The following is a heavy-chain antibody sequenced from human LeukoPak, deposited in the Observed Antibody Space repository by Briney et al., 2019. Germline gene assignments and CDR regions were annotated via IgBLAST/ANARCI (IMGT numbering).Heavy chain of an antibody. CDR2: IYASGST. CDR1: GGSISSYY. J-gene: IGHJ4*02. Sequence: SETLSLTCTVSGGSISSYYWSWIRQPPGKGLEWIGYIYASGSTNYNPSLKSRVTISIDTSKNRFSLSLSSVTAADTAVYYCARRGTWQGYDYWGQGTLVTVSS. CDR3: ARRGTWQGYDY. D-gene: IGHD5-12*01. V-gene: IGHV4-4*09.